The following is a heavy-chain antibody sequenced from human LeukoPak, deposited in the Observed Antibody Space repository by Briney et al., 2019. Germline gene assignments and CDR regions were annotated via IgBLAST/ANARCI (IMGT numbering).Heavy chain of an antibody. CDR2: IKPNSGGT. J-gene: IGHJ4*02. V-gene: IGHV1-2*02. CDR1: GYTFTGYY. CDR3: ARDHSGYYDSSGYYYDDY. Sequence: ASVKVSCKASGYTFTGYYMHWVRQAPGQGLEWMGWIKPNSGGTNYAQKFQGRVTMTRDTSISTAYMELSRLRSDDTAVYYCARDHSGYYDSSGYYYDDYWGQGTLVTVSS. D-gene: IGHD3-22*01.